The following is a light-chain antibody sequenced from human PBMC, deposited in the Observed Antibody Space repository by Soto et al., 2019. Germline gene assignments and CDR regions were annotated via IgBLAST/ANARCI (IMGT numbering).Light chain of an antibody. Sequence: PGDRATLSCRASQSVSSDYLAWYQQKPGQAPRLVIYGASSRATGIPDRFSGSGSGSDFTLTISRLEPEDFAVYYCQQYGSSPYTFGQGTEVKIK. CDR3: QQYGSSPYT. J-gene: IGKJ2*01. CDR1: QSVSSDY. CDR2: GAS. V-gene: IGKV3-20*01.